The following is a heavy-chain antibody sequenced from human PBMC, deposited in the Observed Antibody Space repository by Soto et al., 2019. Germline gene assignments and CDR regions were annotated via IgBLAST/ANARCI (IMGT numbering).Heavy chain of an antibody. J-gene: IGHJ4*02. V-gene: IGHV3-23*01. CDR2: ISGSGGST. Sequence: GGSLRLSCAASGFTFSSYAMSWVRQAPGKGLEWVSAISGSGGSTYYADSVKGRFTISRDNSKNTLYLQMNSLRAEDTAVYYCAKDQGTTFGVVPSGTDYWGQGTLVTVAS. CDR3: AKDQGTTFGVVPSGTDY. CDR1: GFTFSSYA. D-gene: IGHD3-3*01.